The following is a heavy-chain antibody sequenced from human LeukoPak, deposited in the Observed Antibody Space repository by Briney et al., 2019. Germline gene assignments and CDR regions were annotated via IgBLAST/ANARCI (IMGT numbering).Heavy chain of an antibody. V-gene: IGHV1-8*01. CDR2: MNPNSGNT. D-gene: IGHD2-15*01. Sequence: ASVKVSCKASRYTFTSYDINWVRQATGQGLEWMGWMNPNSGNTGYAQKFQARVTITADESTSTAYMEMSSLRSEDTAVYYCGRVSCGGNCYSLIGTFDIWGQGTMVTVSS. CDR1: RYTFTSYD. J-gene: IGHJ3*02. CDR3: GRVSCGGNCYSLIGTFDI.